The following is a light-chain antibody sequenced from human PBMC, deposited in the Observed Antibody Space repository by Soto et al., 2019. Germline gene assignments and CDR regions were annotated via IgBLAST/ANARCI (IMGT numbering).Light chain of an antibody. Sequence: QSALTQPASVSGSPGQSITISCTGTSSDVGSYNLVSWYQHHPGKAPKLMIYEGNKRPSGVSNRFPGSKSGNTASLTISGLQAEDEADYYCGSYAVSSTLVLGGGTQLTVL. CDR1: SSDVGSYNL. V-gene: IGLV2-23*01. CDR2: EGN. CDR3: GSYAVSSTLV. J-gene: IGLJ2*01.